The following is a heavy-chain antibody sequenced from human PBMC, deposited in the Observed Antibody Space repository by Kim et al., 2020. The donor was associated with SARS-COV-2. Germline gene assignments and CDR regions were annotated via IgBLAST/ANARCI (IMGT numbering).Heavy chain of an antibody. Sequence: DSVKCRFTISRDNAKNSLYRQMNSLGAEDTAVYYCARGDGSGSYYSPPDYWGQGTLVTVSS. CDR3: ARGDGSGSYYSPPDY. J-gene: IGHJ4*02. V-gene: IGHV3-7*04. D-gene: IGHD3-10*01.